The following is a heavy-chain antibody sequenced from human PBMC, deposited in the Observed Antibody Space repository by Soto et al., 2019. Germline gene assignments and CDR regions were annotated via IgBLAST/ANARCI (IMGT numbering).Heavy chain of an antibody. CDR3: ARDTTRAMVRIYYGMDV. CDR2: IWYDGSNK. V-gene: IGHV3-33*01. J-gene: IGHJ6*02. D-gene: IGHD3-10*01. Sequence: QVQLVESGGGVVQPGRSLRLSCAASGFIFSTYGMHWVRQAPGKGLEWVAVIWYDGSNKYYADSVKGRFTISRDNSKNTLYLQMNSLRDEETAVYYCARDTTRAMVRIYYGMDVWGQGTTVTVSS. CDR1: GFIFSTYG.